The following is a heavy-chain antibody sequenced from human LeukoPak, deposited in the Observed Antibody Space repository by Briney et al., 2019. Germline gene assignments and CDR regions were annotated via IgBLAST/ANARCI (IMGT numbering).Heavy chain of an antibody. CDR1: GYTFTGHY. J-gene: IGHJ4*02. D-gene: IGHD1-26*01. CDR2: INPNSGDT. V-gene: IGHV1-2*06. Sequence: ASVKVSCNASGYTFTGHYLYWLRHHPGQGLEWMGRINPNSGDTKYADTFQGRVIMTRDTSTSTAYLQLNGLRSDDTASYYCARDMWELQSDYYYDDWGQGTLVTVSS. CDR3: ARDMWELQSDYYYDD.